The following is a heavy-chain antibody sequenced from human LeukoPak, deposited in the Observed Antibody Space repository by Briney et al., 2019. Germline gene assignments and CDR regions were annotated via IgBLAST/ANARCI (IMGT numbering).Heavy chain of an antibody. Sequence: GGSLRLSCAASGFTFSSYSMNWVRQAPGKGLEWVSSISSSSSYIYYADSVKGRFTISRDNAKNSLYLQMNSLRAEDTAVYYCVRGYDFWSGYPPVKPFDYWGQGTLVTVSS. CDR2: ISSSSSYI. D-gene: IGHD3-3*01. J-gene: IGHJ4*02. V-gene: IGHV3-21*01. CDR1: GFTFSSYS. CDR3: VRGYDFWSGYPPVKPFDY.